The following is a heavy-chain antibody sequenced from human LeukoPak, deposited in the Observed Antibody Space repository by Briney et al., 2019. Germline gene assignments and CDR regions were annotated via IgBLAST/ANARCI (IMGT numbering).Heavy chain of an antibody. CDR3: ARDYSSYGYYYMDV. V-gene: IGHV4-4*07. D-gene: IGHD4-11*01. Sequence: SETLSLTCTVSGGSISSYYWSWIRQTAGKGVEWIGRIYTSGSTNYNPSLKSRVTMSVETSKKQFSLKRSSVTAADTAVYYCARDYSSYGYYYMDVWGKGTTVTVSS. CDR2: IYTSGST. CDR1: GGSISSYY. J-gene: IGHJ6*03.